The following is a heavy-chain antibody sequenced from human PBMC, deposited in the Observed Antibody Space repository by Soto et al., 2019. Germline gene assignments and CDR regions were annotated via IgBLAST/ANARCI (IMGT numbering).Heavy chain of an antibody. J-gene: IGHJ5*02. CDR2: MNPNSGNT. CDR3: AREKGGSCYL. Sequence: GASVKGSCEACGDSFTTYDINWGRQATGQGLEWMGWMNPNSGNTGYAQKFQGGVTMTRNTSISTAYMELSSLRSEDTAVYYCAREKGGSCYLWGQGTLVTVSS. CDR1: GDSFTTYD. V-gene: IGHV1-8*01. D-gene: IGHD2-15*01.